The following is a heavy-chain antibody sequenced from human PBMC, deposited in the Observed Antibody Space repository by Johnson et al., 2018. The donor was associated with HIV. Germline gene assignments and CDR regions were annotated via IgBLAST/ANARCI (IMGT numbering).Heavy chain of an antibody. Sequence: VQLVESGGGLVKPGGSLRLSCAASVFTFSNAWMSWVRQAPGKGLERVSGISWNSGRIGYADSVKGRFTISRDNSKNTLYLQMNSLRAEDTAVYYCASPLEAAAGPMDAFDIWGQGTMVTVSS. J-gene: IGHJ3*02. CDR1: VFTFSNAW. V-gene: IGHV3-9*01. CDR2: ISWNSGRI. CDR3: ASPLEAAAGPMDAFDI. D-gene: IGHD6-13*01.